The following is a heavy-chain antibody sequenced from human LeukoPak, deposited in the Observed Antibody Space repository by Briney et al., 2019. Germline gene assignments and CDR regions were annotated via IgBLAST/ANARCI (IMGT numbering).Heavy chain of an antibody. D-gene: IGHD1-26*01. J-gene: IGHJ6*03. V-gene: IGHV4-59*01. CDR2: IYYSGST. CDR3: ARAEGKWELLRNYYYYMDV. CDR1: GGSISSYY. Sequence: SSETLSLTCTVSGGSISSYYWTWIRQPPGKGLEWIGYIYYSGSTNYNPSLKSRVTISVDTSKNQFSLKLSSVTAADTAVYYCARAEGKWELLRNYYYYMDVWGKGTTVTVSS.